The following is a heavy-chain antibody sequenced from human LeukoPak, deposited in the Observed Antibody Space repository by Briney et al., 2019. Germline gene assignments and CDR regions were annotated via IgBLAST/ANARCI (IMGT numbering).Heavy chain of an antibody. V-gene: IGHV3-33*01. J-gene: IGHJ5*02. CDR2: IWYDGSNK. CDR1: GFTFSSYG. CDR3: ARGIVVVVAATSNWFDP. D-gene: IGHD2-15*01. Sequence: GGSLRLSCAASGFTFSSYGMHWVRQAPGKGLEWVAVIWYDGSNKYYADSVKGRFTISRDNSKNTLYLQMNSLRAEDTAVYYCARGIVVVVAATSNWFDPWGQGTLVTVSS.